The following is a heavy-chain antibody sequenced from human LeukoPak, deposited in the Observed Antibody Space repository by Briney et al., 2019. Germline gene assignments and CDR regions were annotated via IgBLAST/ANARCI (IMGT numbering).Heavy chain of an antibody. J-gene: IGHJ5*02. CDR3: ARNAYCDSTNCYAWFDP. V-gene: IGHV1-2*02. D-gene: IGHD2-2*01. CDR2: IVPHSGGT. Sequence: ASVKVSCKASGYTFTDYYIHWVRQPPGQGLEWMEWIVPHSGGTNYAQNYQGRITMTRDTSISTAYMELSSLRSDDTAVYYCARNAYCDSTNCYAWFDPWGQGTLVTVSS. CDR1: GYTFTDYY.